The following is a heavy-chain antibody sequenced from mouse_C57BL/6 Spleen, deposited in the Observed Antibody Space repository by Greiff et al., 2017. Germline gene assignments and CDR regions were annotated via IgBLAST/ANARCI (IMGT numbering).Heavy chain of an antibody. Sequence: VQLQQSGAELVRPGASVKLSCTASGFNINDDYMHWVKQRPEQGLEWIGWIDPENGDTEYASKFQGKATITADTSSNTAYLQLSSLTSEDTAVDYCTRRGNYEGFDYWGQGTTLTVSS. D-gene: IGHD2-1*01. CDR3: TRRGNYEGFDY. CDR2: IDPENGDT. CDR1: GFNINDDY. J-gene: IGHJ2*01. V-gene: IGHV14-4*01.